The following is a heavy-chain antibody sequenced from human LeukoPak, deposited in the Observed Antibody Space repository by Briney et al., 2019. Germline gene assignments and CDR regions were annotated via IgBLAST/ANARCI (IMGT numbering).Heavy chain of an antibody. CDR2: INHSGST. D-gene: IGHD3-3*01. V-gene: IGHV4-34*01. Sequence: NASETLSLTSAVYGGSFSGYYWSWIRQPPGKGLEWIGEINHSGSTNYNPSLKSRVTISVDTSKNQFSLKLSSVTAADTAVYYCARGHITIFGVVTVRGPFFDYWGQGTLVTVSS. CDR1: GGSFSGYY. J-gene: IGHJ4*02. CDR3: ARGHITIFGVVTVRGPFFDY.